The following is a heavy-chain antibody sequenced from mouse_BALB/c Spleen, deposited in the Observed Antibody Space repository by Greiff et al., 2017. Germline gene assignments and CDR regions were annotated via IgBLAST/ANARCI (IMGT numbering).Heavy chain of an antibody. J-gene: IGHJ4*01. D-gene: IGHD4-1*01. CDR3: TRWELTMDY. Sequence: VKLQESGAELVRPGASVSLSCKASGYTFTDYEMHWVKQTPVHGLEWIGAIDPETGGTAYNQKFKGKATLTADKSSSTAYMELRSLTSEDSAVYYCTRWELTMDYWGQGTSVTVSS. CDR2: IDPETGGT. CDR1: GYTFTDYE. V-gene: IGHV1-15*01.